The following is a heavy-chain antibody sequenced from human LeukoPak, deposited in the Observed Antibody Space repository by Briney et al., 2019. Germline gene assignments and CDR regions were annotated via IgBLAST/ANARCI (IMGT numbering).Heavy chain of an antibody. CDR2: IYYSGST. CDR1: GGSISSYY. V-gene: IGHV4-59*08. Sequence: SGTLSLTCTVSGGSISSYYWSWIRQPPGKGLEWIGYIYYSGSTNYNPSLKSRVTISVDTSKNQFSLKLSSVTAADTAVYYCARHRTEDGAFDIWGQGTMVTVSS. J-gene: IGHJ3*02. D-gene: IGHD7-27*01. CDR3: ARHRTEDGAFDI.